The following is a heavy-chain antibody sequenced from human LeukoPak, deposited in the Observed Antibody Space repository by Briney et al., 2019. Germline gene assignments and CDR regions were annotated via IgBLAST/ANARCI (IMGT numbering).Heavy chain of an antibody. V-gene: IGHV4-4*07. J-gene: IGHJ4*02. D-gene: IGHD4-23*01. CDR3: AREFYGGQPAY. CDR2: IYTSGRT. CDR1: GGSIKDSD. Sequence: SETLSLTCTVSGGSIKDSDWSWIRQPAGKGLEWIGRIYTSGRTNHNPSLKSRVTMSLDTSKNQFSLKLTSVTAADTAVYYCAREFYGGQPAYWGQGTLVTVSS.